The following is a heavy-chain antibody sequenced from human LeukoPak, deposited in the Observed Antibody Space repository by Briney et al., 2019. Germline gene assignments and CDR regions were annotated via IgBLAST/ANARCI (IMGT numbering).Heavy chain of an antibody. CDR1: GGSISSSSYY. V-gene: IGHV4-39*07. D-gene: IGHD6-6*01. Sequence: PSETLSLTCTVSGGSISSSSYYWGWLRQPPGKGLEWIGSIYYSGSTYYNPSLKSRLTISVDTSKNQFSLKLSSVTAADTAVYYCASLLSSIAARDDYWGQGTLVTVSS. CDR2: IYYSGST. J-gene: IGHJ4*02. CDR3: ASLLSSIAARDDY.